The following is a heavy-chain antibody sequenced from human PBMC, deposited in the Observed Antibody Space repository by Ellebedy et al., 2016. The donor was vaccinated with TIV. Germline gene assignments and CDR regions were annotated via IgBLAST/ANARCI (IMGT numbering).Heavy chain of an antibody. V-gene: IGHV4-31*03. CDR3: ARDEGGSGSLSY. D-gene: IGHD3-10*01. CDR1: GGSISSSSYY. CDR2: IYYSGST. J-gene: IGHJ4*02. Sequence: MPSETLSLTCTVSGGSISSSSYYWTWIRQQPGKGLEWIGNIYYSGSTYYRPSLKSRITISLDTSKNQFSLRLSSVTAADTAVYYCARDEGGSGSLSYWGQGTLVTVSS.